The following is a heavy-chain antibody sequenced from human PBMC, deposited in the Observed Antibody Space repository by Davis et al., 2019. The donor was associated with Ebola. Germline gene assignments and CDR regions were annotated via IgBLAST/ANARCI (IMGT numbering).Heavy chain of an antibody. CDR3: AKETGSSGSSYHSYSDS. D-gene: IGHD1-26*01. CDR1: GFTFNNHG. Sequence: PGGSLRLSCAASGFTFNNHGMHWVRQAPGKGLEWVAVVSSDGKIEIYGDSVKGRFTVSRDNSDNTLFLQMNSLSTEDTAVYYCAKETGSSGSSYHSYSDSWGQGTLVTVSS. J-gene: IGHJ4*02. CDR2: VSSDGKIE. V-gene: IGHV3-30*18.